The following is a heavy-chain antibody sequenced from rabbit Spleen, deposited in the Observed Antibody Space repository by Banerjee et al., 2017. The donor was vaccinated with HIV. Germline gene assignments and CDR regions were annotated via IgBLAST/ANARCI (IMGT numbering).Heavy chain of an antibody. V-gene: IGHV1S43*01. D-gene: IGHD1-1*01. CDR1: GIDFSSYYY. CDR3: ARDYANNDGYFFKL. Sequence: QEQLKESGGGLVQPGGSLKLSCKASGIDFSSYYYMCWVRQAPGKGLELIACIYTTSGNTWYASWVNGRFTISKTSSTTVTLQMTGLTAADTATYFCARDYANNDGYFFKLWGQGTLVTVS. J-gene: IGHJ4*01. CDR2: IYTTSGNT.